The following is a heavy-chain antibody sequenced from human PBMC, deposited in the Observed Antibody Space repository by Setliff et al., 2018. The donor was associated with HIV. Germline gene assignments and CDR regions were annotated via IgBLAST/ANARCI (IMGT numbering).Heavy chain of an antibody. J-gene: IGHJ6*03. V-gene: IGHV4-39*07. CDR3: ARAFYYYYMDV. CDR2: IKYGGTT. CDR1: GDSFSSNSNH. Sequence: SETLSLTCTVSGDSFSSNSNHWGWIRQPPGKGLEWIGNIKYGGTTYYNPSLKSRVSISIDTSKSQFSLKLTSVTAADTAVYYCARAFYYYYMDVWGKGTTVTVSS.